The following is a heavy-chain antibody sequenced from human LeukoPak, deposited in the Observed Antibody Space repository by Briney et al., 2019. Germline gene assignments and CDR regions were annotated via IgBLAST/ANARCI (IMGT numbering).Heavy chain of an antibody. CDR1: GFTFSSYS. CDR3: ARGGSGWPTPIDY. V-gene: IGHV3-21*01. CDR2: ISSSSSYI. Sequence: PGGSLRLSCAASGFTFSSYSMNWVRQAPGKGLEWVSSISSSSSYIYYADSVNGRFTISRDNAKNSLYLQMNSLRAEDTAVYYCARGGSGWPTPIDYWGQGTVVTVSS. D-gene: IGHD6-19*01. J-gene: IGHJ4*02.